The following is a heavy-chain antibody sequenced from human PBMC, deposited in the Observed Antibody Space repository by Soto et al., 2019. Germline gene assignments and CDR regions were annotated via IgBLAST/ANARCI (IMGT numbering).Heavy chain of an antibody. J-gene: IGHJ4*02. D-gene: IGHD1-7*01. CDR3: AKLGVYNCNYVPLWYFDY. Sequence: QVQLVQSGAEVKKPGSSVKVSCKASGGTFSSYAISWVRQAPGQGLEWMGGIIPIFGTAKYAQKFQGRVTITADESTSTAYMELSSLRSEDTAVYYCAKLGVYNCNYVPLWYFDYWGQGTLVTVSS. CDR2: IIPIFGTA. V-gene: IGHV1-69*01. CDR1: GGTFSSYA.